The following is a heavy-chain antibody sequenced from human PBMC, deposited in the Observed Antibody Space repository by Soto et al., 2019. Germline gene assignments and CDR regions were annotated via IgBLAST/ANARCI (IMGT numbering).Heavy chain of an antibody. Sequence: GGSLRLSCVFSGFTFSTYTMNWVRQAPGKGLEWVSSINGRSNYVYYADSVKGRFTISRDNARNSLYLQMNRLRAEDTAIYYCAREDGVVGSSSAFDLWGLGTLVTVSS. CDR2: INGRSNYV. D-gene: IGHD1-26*01. V-gene: IGHV3-21*01. CDR3: AREDGVVGSSSAFDL. J-gene: IGHJ4*02. CDR1: GFTFSTYT.